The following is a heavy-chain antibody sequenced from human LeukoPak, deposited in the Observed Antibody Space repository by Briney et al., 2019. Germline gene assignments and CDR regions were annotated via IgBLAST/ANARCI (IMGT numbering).Heavy chain of an antibody. V-gene: IGHV4-30-4*01. CDR3: ARVLDYGGNSGVVDY. D-gene: IGHD4-23*01. CDR2: IYYSGST. Sequence: PSETLSLTRTVSGGSISSGDYYWSSVRQPPGKGLEWIGYIYYSGSTYYNPSLKSRVTISVDTSKNQFSLKLSSVTAADTAVYYCARVLDYGGNSGVVDYWGQGTLVTVSS. CDR1: GGSISSGDYY. J-gene: IGHJ4*02.